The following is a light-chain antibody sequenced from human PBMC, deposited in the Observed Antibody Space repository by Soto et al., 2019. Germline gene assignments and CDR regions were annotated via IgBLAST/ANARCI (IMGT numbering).Light chain of an antibody. CDR2: GAS. J-gene: IGKJ1*01. CDR3: QLYDSSSWT. CDR1: QSVSNTY. Sequence: ERVMAQSPVTLSVSPGDTATLSCRASQSVSNTYLAWYQQKPGQAPRLLIYGASSRATGFPDRFSGSGSGTDFTLTISRLETEDFAVYYCQLYDSSSWTFGQGTKVDIK. V-gene: IGKV3-20*01.